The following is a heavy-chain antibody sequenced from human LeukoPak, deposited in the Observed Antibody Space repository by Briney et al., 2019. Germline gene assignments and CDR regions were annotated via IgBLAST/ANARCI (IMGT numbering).Heavy chain of an antibody. D-gene: IGHD2-2*01. Sequence: GGSLRLSCAASGFTFSSYGMHWVRQAPGKGLEWVAFIRYDGSNKYYADSVKGRFTISRDNSKNTLYLQMNSLRAEDTAVYYCAKEHRYCSSTSCYELGYWGREPWSPSPQ. CDR3: AKEHRYCSSTSCYELGY. CDR2: IRYDGSNK. V-gene: IGHV3-30*02. CDR1: GFTFSSYG. J-gene: IGHJ4*02.